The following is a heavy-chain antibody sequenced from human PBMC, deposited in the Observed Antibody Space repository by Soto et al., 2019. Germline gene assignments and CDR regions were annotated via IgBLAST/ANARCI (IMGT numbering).Heavy chain of an antibody. CDR1: GFTFSSYA. CDR3: AKYFYYDYYDSSGLGF. J-gene: IGHJ4*02. D-gene: IGHD3-22*01. CDR2: ISGSGGST. Sequence: GGSLRLSCAASGFTFSSYAMSWVRQAPGKGLEWVSAISGSGGSTYYADSVKGRFTISRDNSKNTLYLQMNSLRAEDTAVYYCAKYFYYDYYDSSGLGFWGQGTLVTVSS. V-gene: IGHV3-23*01.